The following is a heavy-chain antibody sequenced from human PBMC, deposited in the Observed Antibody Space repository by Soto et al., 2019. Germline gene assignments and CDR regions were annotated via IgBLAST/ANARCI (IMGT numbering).Heavy chain of an antibody. Sequence: QVHLVQSGAEVKNPGASVKVSCKGSGYDFTTYGITWVRQAPGQGLEWMAWISAHNGNTNYAPNLQGRVTVTRDTSTSTAYIELRSLRSDDTAVYYCARGGYGDYWGQGALVTVSS. J-gene: IGHJ4*02. CDR2: ISAHNGNT. CDR3: ARGGYGDY. V-gene: IGHV1-18*01. D-gene: IGHD1-1*01. CDR1: GYDFTTYG.